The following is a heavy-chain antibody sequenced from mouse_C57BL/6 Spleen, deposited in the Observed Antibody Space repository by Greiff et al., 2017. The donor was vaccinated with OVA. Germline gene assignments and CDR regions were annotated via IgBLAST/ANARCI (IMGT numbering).Heavy chain of an antibody. Sequence: QVQLKQPGAELVRPGTSVKLSCKASGYTFTSFWMHWVKQRPGQGLEWIGVIDPSDSYTNYNQKFKGKATLTVDTSSSTAYMQLSSLTSEDSAGYYCARSWYYGTPDWYFDVWGTGTTVTVSS. CDR3: ARSWYYGTPDWYFDV. J-gene: IGHJ1*03. V-gene: IGHV1-59*01. CDR2: IDPSDSYT. D-gene: IGHD1-1*01. CDR1: GYTFTSFW.